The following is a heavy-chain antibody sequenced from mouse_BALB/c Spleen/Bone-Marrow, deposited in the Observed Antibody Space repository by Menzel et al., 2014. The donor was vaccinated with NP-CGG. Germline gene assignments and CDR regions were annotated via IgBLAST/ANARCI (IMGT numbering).Heavy chain of an antibody. Sequence: VQLQQSGAELAKLGASVKLSCTASGFNIKDTYMHWVKQRPEQGLEWIGRIDPANGNTKYDPKFQGKATITADTSSNTAYLQLSSLTSEDTAVYYCASYRYAWYFDVWGAGTTVTVSS. CDR3: ASYRYAWYFDV. CDR2: IDPANGNT. CDR1: GFNIKDTY. D-gene: IGHD2-14*01. V-gene: IGHV14-3*02. J-gene: IGHJ1*01.